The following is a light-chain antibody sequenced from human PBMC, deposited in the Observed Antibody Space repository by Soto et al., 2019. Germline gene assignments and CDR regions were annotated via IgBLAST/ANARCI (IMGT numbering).Light chain of an antibody. CDR2: AAS. J-gene: IGKJ5*01. Sequence: DLPMTQSPSSLSASVGDRVTLTCRASETISTFLNWYQHKPGRAPKLLIYAASRLQSGVPSRFSGSGSGTDFTLTINGLQPEDFASYYCQQSYSLSPITFGQGTRLEI. V-gene: IGKV1-39*01. CDR1: ETISTF. CDR3: QQSYSLSPIT.